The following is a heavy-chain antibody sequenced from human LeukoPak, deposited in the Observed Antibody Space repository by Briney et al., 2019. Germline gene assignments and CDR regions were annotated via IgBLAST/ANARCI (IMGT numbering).Heavy chain of an antibody. CDR3: AREHPYSSGWYYFDY. Sequence: SETLSLTCTVSGASISSGDYYWSWIRQPPGRGLEWIGYIYYSGDAYYNPSLKSRVTMSVDTSKNQFSLKLSSVTAADTAVYYCAREHPYSSGWYYFDYWGQGTLVTVSS. V-gene: IGHV4-31*02. J-gene: IGHJ4*02. D-gene: IGHD6-19*01. CDR1: GASISSGDYY. CDR2: IYYSGDA.